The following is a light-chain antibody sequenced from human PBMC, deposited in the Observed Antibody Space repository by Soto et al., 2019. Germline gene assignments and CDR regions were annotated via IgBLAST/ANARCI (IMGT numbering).Light chain of an antibody. CDR2: DVS. CDR1: SSDVGGYNY. CDR3: SSYTSSSTLDVV. Sequence: QSALTQPDSVSGSPGQSITISCTGTSSDVGGYNYVSWYQQHPGKAPKLIMSDVSNRPSGFSNRFSGSKSGNTASLTISGLQAEDEADYYGSSYTSSSTLDVVVGGGTKLTVL. J-gene: IGLJ2*01. V-gene: IGLV2-14*01.